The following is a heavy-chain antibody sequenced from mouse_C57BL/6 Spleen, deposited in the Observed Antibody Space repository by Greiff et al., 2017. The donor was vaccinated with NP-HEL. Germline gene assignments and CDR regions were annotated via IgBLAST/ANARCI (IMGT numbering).Heavy chain of an antibody. CDR3: ARSRYGGSIYDWYFGG. Sequence: VQLQQSGPELVKPGASVKLSCKASGYSFTGYYMHWVKQSHGNILDWIGYIYPYNGVSSYNQKFKDKATLTVDKSSSTAYMELRSLTSEDSAVYYCARSRYGGSIYDWYFGGRGTGTTVTVAS. D-gene: IGHD1-1*01. CDR2: IYPYNGVS. J-gene: IGHJ1*03. V-gene: IGHV1-31*01. CDR1: GYSFTGYY.